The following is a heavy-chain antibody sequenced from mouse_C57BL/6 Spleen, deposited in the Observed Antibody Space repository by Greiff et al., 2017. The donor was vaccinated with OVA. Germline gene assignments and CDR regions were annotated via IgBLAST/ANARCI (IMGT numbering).Heavy chain of an antibody. V-gene: IGHV1-42*01. CDR1: GYSFTGYY. J-gene: IGHJ2*01. D-gene: IGHD1-1*01. CDR3: ARNTVVDFDY. Sequence: VQLQQSGPELVKPGASVKISCKASGYSFTGYYMNWVKQSPEKSLEWIGEINPSTGGTTYNQKFKAKATLTVDKSSSTAYMQLKSLTSEDSAVYYCARNTVVDFDYWGQGTTLTVSS. CDR2: INPSTGGT.